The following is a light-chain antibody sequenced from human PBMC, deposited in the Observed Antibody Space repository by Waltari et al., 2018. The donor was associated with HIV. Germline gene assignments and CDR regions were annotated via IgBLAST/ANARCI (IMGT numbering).Light chain of an antibody. V-gene: IGLV2-14*01. CDR3: SSYTSSSTWVV. Sequence: QSALTQPASVSGSPGQSITISCTGTSSDVGGYNYVSWYQQHPGKAPKLMIYDVSKRPSGVSMRFSGSKSGNTASLTISGLQAEDEADYYCSSYTSSSTWVVFGGGTKLTVL. CDR1: SSDVGGYNY. CDR2: DVS. J-gene: IGLJ2*01.